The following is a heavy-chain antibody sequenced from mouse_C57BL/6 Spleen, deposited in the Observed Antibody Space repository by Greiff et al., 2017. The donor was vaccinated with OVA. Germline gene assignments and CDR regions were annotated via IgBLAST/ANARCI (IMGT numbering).Heavy chain of an antibody. CDR1: GYTFTDYN. Sequence: VHVKQSGPELVKPGASVKMSCKASGYTFTDYNMHWVKQSHGKSLEWIGYINPNNGGTSYDQKFKGKATLTVNKSSSTAYMELRSLTSEDSAVYYCARRDGSNYFDYWGQGTTLTVSS. CDR2: INPNNGGT. D-gene: IGHD2-3*01. CDR3: ARRDGSNYFDY. J-gene: IGHJ2*01. V-gene: IGHV1-22*01.